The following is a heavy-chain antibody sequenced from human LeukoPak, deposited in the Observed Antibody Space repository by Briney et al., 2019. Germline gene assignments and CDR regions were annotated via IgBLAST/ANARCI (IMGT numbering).Heavy chain of an antibody. CDR2: MYSGGAT. Sequence: PGGSLRLSCAASGFTVSSSYMSWVRQAPGKGLEWVSVMYSGGATYYANSVKGRFTISRDYSKNTLNLQMNNLGTEDTAVYFCAKSVHDTSGYPYGAKGPLVTVPS. CDR1: GFTVSSSY. D-gene: IGHD3-22*01. V-gene: IGHV3-66*02. CDR3: AKSVHDTSGYPY. J-gene: IGHJ4*02.